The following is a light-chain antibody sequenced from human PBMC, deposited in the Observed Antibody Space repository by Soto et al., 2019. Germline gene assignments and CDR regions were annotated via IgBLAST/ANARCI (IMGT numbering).Light chain of an antibody. Sequence: DIQMTQSPSTLSASVGDRVTITCRASQSISVWLAWYQQKAGKAPNLLLYKASRLESGVPSSFSGSGSETEFTLTISGLQPVDSATYYCQQYNSYSPTFGQGTKVEVK. CDR1: QSISVW. V-gene: IGKV1-5*03. J-gene: IGKJ1*01. CDR2: KAS. CDR3: QQYNSYSPT.